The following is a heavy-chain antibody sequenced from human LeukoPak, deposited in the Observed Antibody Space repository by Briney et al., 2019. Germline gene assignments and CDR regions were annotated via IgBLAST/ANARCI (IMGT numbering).Heavy chain of an antibody. V-gene: IGHV4-31*03. CDR2: IYYSGST. D-gene: IGHD6-25*01. CDR1: GGSISSGGYY. CDR3: ARAKAVPYYFDY. Sequence: PTQTLSLTCTVSGGSISSGGYYWSWIRQHPGKGLEWIGYIYYSGSTYYNPSLKSRVTISVDTSKNQFSLKLSSVTAADTAVYYCARAKAVPYYFDYWGQGTLVTVSS. J-gene: IGHJ4*02.